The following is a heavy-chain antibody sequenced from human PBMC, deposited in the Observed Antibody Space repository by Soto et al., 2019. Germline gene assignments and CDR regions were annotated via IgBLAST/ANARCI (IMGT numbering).Heavy chain of an antibody. CDR1: GGSISSGGYY. D-gene: IGHD3-3*01. V-gene: IGHV4-31*03. J-gene: IGHJ3*02. CDR2: IYYSGST. Sequence: QVQLQESGPGLVKPSQTLSLTCTVSGGSISSGGYYWSWIRPHPGKGLEWIGYIYYSGSTYYTPSLKSRVTIAVDTSKNQFALKLSSVTAADTAVYYCARKTGAIFGVVIVAFDIWGQGTMVTVSS. CDR3: ARKTGAIFGVVIVAFDI.